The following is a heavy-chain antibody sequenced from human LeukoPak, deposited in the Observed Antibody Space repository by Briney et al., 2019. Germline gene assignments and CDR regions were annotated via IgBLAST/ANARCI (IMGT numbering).Heavy chain of an antibody. CDR1: DYTFSNYG. CDR3: ARDFPDAYSGYDPLDY. V-gene: IGHV1-18*01. CDR2: ISPYNGKT. Sequence: ASVKVSCKASDYTFSNYGINWVRQAPGQGLEWMGWISPYNGKTNYARKLQGRVTMTTDTSTSTAYMELRSLRSDDTAVYYCARDFPDAYSGYDPLDYWGQGTLVAVSS. D-gene: IGHD5-12*01. J-gene: IGHJ4*02.